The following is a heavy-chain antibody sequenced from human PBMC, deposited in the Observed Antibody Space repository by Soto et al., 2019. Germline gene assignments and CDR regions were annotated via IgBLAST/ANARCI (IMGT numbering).Heavy chain of an antibody. D-gene: IGHD2-2*01. CDR1: GVTFSSYG. Sequence: ASVKVSCKASGVTFSSYGISWVRQAPGQGLEWMGWISAYNGNTNYAQKLQGRVTMTTDTSTSTAYMELRSLRSDDTAVYYCARGDCSSTSCYALGMDVWGQGTTVTVSS. V-gene: IGHV1-18*04. CDR3: ARGDCSSTSCYALGMDV. CDR2: ISAYNGNT. J-gene: IGHJ6*02.